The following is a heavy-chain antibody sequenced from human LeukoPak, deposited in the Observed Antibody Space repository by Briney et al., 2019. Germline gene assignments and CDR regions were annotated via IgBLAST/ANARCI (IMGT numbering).Heavy chain of an antibody. CDR2: IYHSGST. CDR1: GGSISSGGYS. D-gene: IGHD3-10*01. CDR3: ARRNYYGSGMRYYYGMDV. V-gene: IGHV4-30-2*01. Sequence: PSETLSLTCAVSGGSISSGGYSWSWIRQPPGKGLEWIGYIYHSGSTYYNPSLKSRVTISVDRSKNQFSLKLSSVTAADTAVYYCARRNYYGSGMRYYYGMDVWGQGTTVTVSS. J-gene: IGHJ6*02.